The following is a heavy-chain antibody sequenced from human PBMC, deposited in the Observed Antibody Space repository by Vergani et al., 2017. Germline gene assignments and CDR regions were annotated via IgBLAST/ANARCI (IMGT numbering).Heavy chain of an antibody. Sequence: EVQLLESGGGLVQPGGSLRLSCAASGFTFSSYAMSWVRQAPGKGLEWVSAISGSGGSTYYADSVKGRFTISRDNSKNTLYLQMNSLRAEDTAVYYCARGIMITFGGVIVEDYYYYMDVWGKGP. J-gene: IGHJ6*03. CDR2: ISGSGGST. CDR1: GFTFSSYA. V-gene: IGHV3-23*01. CDR3: ARGIMITFGGVIVEDYYYYMDV. D-gene: IGHD3-16*02.